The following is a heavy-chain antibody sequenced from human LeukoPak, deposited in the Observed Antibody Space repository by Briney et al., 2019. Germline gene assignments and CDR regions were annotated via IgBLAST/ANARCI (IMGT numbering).Heavy chain of an antibody. CDR3: ARRYCSSTSCSYYFDY. CDR2: IFYSGST. Sequence: SETLSLTCTVSGGSISTSNYYWGWIRQPPGKGLEWIGNIFYSGSTYYSPSLKSRVTISLDTSRNQFSLKLSSVTAADTAVYYCARRYCSSTSCSYYFDYWGQGTLVTVSS. CDR1: GGSISTSNYY. D-gene: IGHD2-2*01. J-gene: IGHJ4*02. V-gene: IGHV4-39*07.